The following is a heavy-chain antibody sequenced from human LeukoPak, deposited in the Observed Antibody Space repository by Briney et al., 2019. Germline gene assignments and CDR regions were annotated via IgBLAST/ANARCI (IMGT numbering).Heavy chain of an antibody. J-gene: IGHJ4*02. CDR3: ARDFNAAVTTGY. D-gene: IGHD4-17*01. V-gene: IGHV3-48*02. CDR1: GFSFANYG. Sequence: GGSLRLSCVGSGFSFANYGTNWVRQAPGRGLEWVSYISTSRTDYADSVKGRFTVSRDDAKNSLYLQMNSLRDEDTAVYYCARDFNAAVTTGYRGQGTLVTVSP. CDR2: ISTSRT.